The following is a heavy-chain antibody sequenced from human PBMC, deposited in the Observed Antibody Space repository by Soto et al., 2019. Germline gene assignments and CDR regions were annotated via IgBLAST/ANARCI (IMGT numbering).Heavy chain of an antibody. CDR2: IYYSGST. V-gene: IGHV4-31*03. D-gene: IGHD3-16*02. J-gene: IGHJ5*02. CDR3: ARGSGLSGGFDP. Sequence: TSETLSLTCTVSGGSISSGGYYWSWIRQHPGKGLEWIGYIYYSGSTYYNPSLKSRVTISVDTSKNQFSLKLSSVTAADTAVYYCARGSGLSGGFDPWGQGTLVTVSS. CDR1: GGSISSGGYY.